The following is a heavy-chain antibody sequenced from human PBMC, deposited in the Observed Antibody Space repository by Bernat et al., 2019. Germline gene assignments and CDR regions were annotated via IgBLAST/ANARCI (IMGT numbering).Heavy chain of an antibody. CDR1: GGSISSSSYY. D-gene: IGHD6-13*01. V-gene: IGHV4-39*01. CDR2: IYYSGNT. J-gene: IGHJ4*02. CDR3: ARHRFSSSHSPLDY. Sequence: QLQLQESGPGLVKPSETLFLTCTVSGGSISSSSYYWGWIRQPPGKGLEWIGTIYYSGNTYYNPSLKSRVTISVDTSKNQFSLKLSSVTAADTAVYYCARHRFSSSHSPLDYWGQGTLVTVSS.